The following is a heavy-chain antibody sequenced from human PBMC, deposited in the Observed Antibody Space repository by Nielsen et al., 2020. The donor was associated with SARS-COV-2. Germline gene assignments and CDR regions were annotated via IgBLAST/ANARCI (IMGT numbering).Heavy chain of an antibody. Sequence: SETLSLTCTVSGGSISSSSYYWGWIRQSPGKGLEWIGCVYYNGNTYYNPSLKSRVTISVDTSKNQVSLRLSSVTAADTAVYYCARHWRQWLELRATYFDYWGQGTLVTVSS. CDR1: GGSISSSSYY. J-gene: IGHJ4*02. CDR3: ARHWRQWLELRATYFDY. D-gene: IGHD6-19*01. CDR2: VYYNGNT. V-gene: IGHV4-39*01.